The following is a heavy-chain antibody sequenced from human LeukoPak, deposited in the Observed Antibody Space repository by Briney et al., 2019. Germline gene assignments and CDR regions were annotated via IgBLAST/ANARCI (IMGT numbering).Heavy chain of an antibody. J-gene: IGHJ4*02. V-gene: IGHV3-53*01. CDR3: AKGILTGYYIVY. CDR1: GFTVSSNY. CDR2: IYSGGST. Sequence: GGSLRLSCAASGFTVSSNYMSWVRQAPGKGLEWVSVIYSGGSTYYADSVKGRFTISRDNSKNTLYLQMNSLRAEDTAVHYCAKGILTGYYIVYWGQGTLVTVSS. D-gene: IGHD3-9*01.